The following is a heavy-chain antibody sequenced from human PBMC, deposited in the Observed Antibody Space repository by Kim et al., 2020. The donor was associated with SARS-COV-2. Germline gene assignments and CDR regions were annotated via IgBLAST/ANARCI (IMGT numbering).Heavy chain of an antibody. J-gene: IGHJ5*02. CDR1: GYMFTYYP. V-gene: IGHV7-4-1*02. CDR3: ARQSYSGYDGWFDP. D-gene: IGHD5-12*01. CDR2: INTNTGNP. Sequence: ASVKVSCKASGYMFTYYPMNWVRQAPGQGLEWMGWINTNTGNPTYAQGFTGRFVFSWDASVNTAYLQISSLKPEDTAVYYCARQSYSGYDGWFDPCGQGTLVTVSS.